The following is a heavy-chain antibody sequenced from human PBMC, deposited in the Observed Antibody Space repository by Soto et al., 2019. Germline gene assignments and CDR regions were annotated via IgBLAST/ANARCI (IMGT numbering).Heavy chain of an antibody. J-gene: IGHJ6*02. V-gene: IGHV1-24*01. Sequence: ASVKVSCKVSGYTLTELSMHWVRQAPGKGLEWMGGFDPEDGETIYAQKFQGRVTMTEDTSTDTAYMELSSLRSEDTAVYYCAKAGDFWSGPSLDVWGQGTTVTAP. CDR2: FDPEDGET. CDR1: GYTLTELS. CDR3: AKAGDFWSGPSLDV. D-gene: IGHD3-3*01.